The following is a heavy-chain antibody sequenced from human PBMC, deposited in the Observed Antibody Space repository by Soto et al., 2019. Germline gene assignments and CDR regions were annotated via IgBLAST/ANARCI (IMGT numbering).Heavy chain of an antibody. D-gene: IGHD3-3*01. J-gene: IGHJ4*02. CDR2: FDPEDGET. CDR3: ATDLGLSGYYIN. CDR1: GYTLTELS. Sequence: GASVKVSCTVSGYTLTELSMHWVRQAPGKGLEWMGGFDPEDGETIYAQKFQGRVTMTEDTSTDTAYMELSSLRSEDTAVYYCATDLGLSGYYINWGQGTLVTVSS. V-gene: IGHV1-24*01.